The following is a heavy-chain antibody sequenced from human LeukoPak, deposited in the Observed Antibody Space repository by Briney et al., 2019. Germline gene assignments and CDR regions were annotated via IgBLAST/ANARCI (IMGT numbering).Heavy chain of an antibody. Sequence: SETLSLTCTVSGGSISSSSYYWGWIRQPPGKGLEWIGSIYYSGSTYYNPSLKSRVTISVDTSKNQFSLKLSSVTAADTAVYYCARLQLVDAYWGQGTLVTVSS. CDR2: IYYSGST. V-gene: IGHV4-39*07. CDR3: ARLQLVDAY. D-gene: IGHD6-6*01. CDR1: GGSISSSSYY. J-gene: IGHJ4*02.